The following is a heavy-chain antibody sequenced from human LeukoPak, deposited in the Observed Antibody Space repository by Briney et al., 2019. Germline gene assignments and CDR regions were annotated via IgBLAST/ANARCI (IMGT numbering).Heavy chain of an antibody. J-gene: IGHJ6*02. V-gene: IGHV3-64*01. Sequence: GGSLRLSCAASGFTFSSYAMHWVRQAPGKGLGYVSAISSNGGSTYYANSVKGRFTTSRDNSKNTLYLQMGSLRAEDMAVYYCARDHYYYGMDVWGQGTMVTVSS. CDR3: ARDHYYYGMDV. CDR1: GFTFSSYA. CDR2: ISSNGGST.